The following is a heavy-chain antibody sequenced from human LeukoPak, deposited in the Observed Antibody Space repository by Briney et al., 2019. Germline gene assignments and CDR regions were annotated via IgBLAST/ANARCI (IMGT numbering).Heavy chain of an antibody. D-gene: IGHD3-10*01. CDR2: IYHSGTA. J-gene: IGHJ4*02. CDR1: GGSITSGGFY. Sequence: SQTLSLTCTVSGGSITSGGFYWSWLRQPPGQGLEWIGYIYHSGTAYYNPSLKRRLSMSVDTSENRFSLHLNSVTAADTAVYYCARDGDYQASGSVFFDFWGQGILVTVSS. V-gene: IGHV4-31*03. CDR3: ARDGDYQASGSVFFDF.